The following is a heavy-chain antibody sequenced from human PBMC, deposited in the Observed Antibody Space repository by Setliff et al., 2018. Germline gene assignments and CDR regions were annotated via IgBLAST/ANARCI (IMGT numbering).Heavy chain of an antibody. J-gene: IGHJ4*02. CDR2: IIPIFGTA. CDR1: GGTFSSYA. D-gene: IGHD3-10*01. Sequence: KVSCKASGGTFSSYAISWVRQAPGQGLEWMGGIIPIFGTANYAQKFQGRVTITTDESTSTAYMELSSLRSEDTAVYYCARGRSLLWFGESSRPYYFDYWGQGTLVTVSS. V-gene: IGHV1-69*05. CDR3: ARGRSLLWFGESSRPYYFDY.